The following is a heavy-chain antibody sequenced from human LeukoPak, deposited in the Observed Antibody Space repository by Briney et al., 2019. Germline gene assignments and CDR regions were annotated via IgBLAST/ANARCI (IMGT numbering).Heavy chain of an antibody. CDR3: AKFALRYCSGGSCHPFDY. Sequence: GGSLRLSCAASGFSFRSYAMNWVRQAPGKGLEWVSGISGSGSSTYYADCVKGRFTISRDNSKNTLYLQMNSLRAEDTAVYYCAKFALRYCSGGSCHPFDYWGQGTLVTVSS. D-gene: IGHD2-15*01. CDR2: ISGSGSST. V-gene: IGHV3-23*01. J-gene: IGHJ4*02. CDR1: GFSFRSYA.